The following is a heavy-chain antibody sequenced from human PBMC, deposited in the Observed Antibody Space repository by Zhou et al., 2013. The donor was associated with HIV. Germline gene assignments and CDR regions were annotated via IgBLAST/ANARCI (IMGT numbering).Heavy chain of an antibody. CDR3: ARSNDYGPIDY. D-gene: IGHD3-10*01. CDR2: ISGNNGNT. Sequence: QVQLVQSGAEVKKPGASVKVSCKASGYTFTGYYMHWVRQAPGQGLEWMGWISGNNGNTKFAQKFQGRVTMTGDTSISTAYMELSRLRSDDTAVYYCARSNDYGPIDYWGQGTLVTVSS. J-gene: IGHJ4*02. CDR1: GYTFTGYY. V-gene: IGHV1-2*02.